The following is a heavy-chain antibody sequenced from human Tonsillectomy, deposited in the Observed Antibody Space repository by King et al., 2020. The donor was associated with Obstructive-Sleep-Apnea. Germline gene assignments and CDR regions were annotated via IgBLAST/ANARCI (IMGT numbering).Heavy chain of an antibody. CDR3: ARAGEIPPFYYYAMDV. D-gene: IGHD3-16*01. J-gene: IGHJ6*02. Sequence: VQLQESGPGLVKPSETLSLTCSVSGGSVTSGNYYWNWIRQPPGKGLEWIGYIYYSGTTNYNSSLKSRVTISKHTSKNQFSLRLSSMTAADTAVYFCARAGEIPPFYYYAMDVGGQGTTVTVSS. CDR1: GGSVTSGNYY. V-gene: IGHV4-61*01. CDR2: IYYSGTT.